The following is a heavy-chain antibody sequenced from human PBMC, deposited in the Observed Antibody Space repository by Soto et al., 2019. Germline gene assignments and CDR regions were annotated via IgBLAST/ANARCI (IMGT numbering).Heavy chain of an antibody. V-gene: IGHV3-15*01. Sequence: EVQLVESGGGLVKPGGSLRLSCAASGFPFSDGWMSWVRQAPGKGLEWVARIKSKNAGGTTDYATPVQGRFTFSREYKKKTVVLQMNSLKIEDSAMYYCTTDGGVGPRPIFDYWGQGALVTVSS. D-gene: IGHD6-6*01. CDR3: TTDGGVGPRPIFDY. CDR1: GFPFSDGW. J-gene: IGHJ4*02. CDR2: IKSKNAGGTT.